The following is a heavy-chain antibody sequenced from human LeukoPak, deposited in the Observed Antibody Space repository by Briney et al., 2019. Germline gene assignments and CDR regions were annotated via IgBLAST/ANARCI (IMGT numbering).Heavy chain of an antibody. CDR1: GFTFGDYA. Sequence: SGGSLRLSCTASGFTFGDYAMSWVRQAPGKGLEWVGFIRSKAYGGTTEYAASVKGRFTISRDDSKSIAYLQMNSLKTEDTAVYYCTRDLGYSYGYFLRTLYGMDVWGQGTTVTVSS. CDR3: TRDLGYSYGYFLRTLYGMDV. D-gene: IGHD5-18*01. J-gene: IGHJ6*02. CDR2: IRSKAYGGTT. V-gene: IGHV3-49*04.